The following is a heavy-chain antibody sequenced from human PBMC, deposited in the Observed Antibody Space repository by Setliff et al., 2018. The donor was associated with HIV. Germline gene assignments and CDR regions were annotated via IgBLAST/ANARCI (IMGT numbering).Heavy chain of an antibody. CDR2: INWNGGSI. V-gene: IGHV3-20*04. CDR1: GFTFHDYG. J-gene: IGHJ4*02. D-gene: IGHD1-26*01. CDR3: ARGVDGSYRKFFDN. Sequence: GGSLRLSCAASGFTFHDYGMSWVRQAPGKGLEWVSGINWNGGSIGYADSAKGRFAISRDNGKNSLYLQMNSLRVEDTALYYCARGVDGSYRKFFDNWGQRTLVTVSS.